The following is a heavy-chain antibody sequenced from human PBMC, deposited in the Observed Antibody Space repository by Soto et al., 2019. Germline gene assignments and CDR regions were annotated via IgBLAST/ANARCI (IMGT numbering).Heavy chain of an antibody. CDR3: AKESRSYYFDY. D-gene: IGHD3-16*02. CDR2: ISSSSII. V-gene: IGHV3-48*02. CDR1: GFTFSIYS. J-gene: IGHJ4*02. Sequence: GGSLRLSCAASGFTFSIYSMNWVRQAPGKGLEWVSYISSSSIIYYADSVKGRFTISRDNAKNSLYLQMNSLRDEDTAVYYCAKESRSYYFDYWGPGTLVTVSS.